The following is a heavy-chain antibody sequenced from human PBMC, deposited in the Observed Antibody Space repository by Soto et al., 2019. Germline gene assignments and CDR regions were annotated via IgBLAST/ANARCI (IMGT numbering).Heavy chain of an antibody. J-gene: IGHJ4*02. CDR2: INAGNGNT. CDR3: ARGGDGYNFGDVY. D-gene: IGHD2-21*01. CDR1: GYTFTSYA. V-gene: IGHV1-3*01. Sequence: GASVKVSCKASGYTFTSYAMHWVRQAPGQRLEWMGWINAGNGNTKYSQKFQGRVTITRDTSASTAYMELSSLRSEDTAVYYCARGGDGYNFGDVYWGQGTPVTVSS.